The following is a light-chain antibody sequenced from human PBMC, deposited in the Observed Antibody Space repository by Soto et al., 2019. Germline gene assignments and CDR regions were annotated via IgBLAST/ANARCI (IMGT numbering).Light chain of an antibody. J-gene: IGKJ4*01. CDR2: SAS. V-gene: IGKV1-9*01. CDR3: QQLDRYPFT. Sequence: DIQLTQSPSFLSASVGDRVTMTCRASLGISGYLAWYQQKPGKVPRLLIYSASSLQSGVPSRFSGSGSGTEFTLTISSLQPEEFASYYCQQLDRYPFTFGGGTKVEI. CDR1: LGISGY.